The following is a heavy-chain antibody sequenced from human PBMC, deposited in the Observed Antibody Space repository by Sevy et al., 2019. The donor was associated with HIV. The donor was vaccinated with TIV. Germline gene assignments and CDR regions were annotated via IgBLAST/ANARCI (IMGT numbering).Heavy chain of an antibody. CDR3: TTSFGVIAGDDFGY. J-gene: IGHJ4*01. CDR2: INQDGGAK. Sequence: GGSLRLSCAASGFTLSTTWMAWVRQAPGKGLEWVANINQDGGAKYYVDSVKGRFTISRDNTKNSLYLQMRSLRVEDTAVYYCTTSFGVIAGDDFGYWGQGTLVTVSS. D-gene: IGHD3-3*01. CDR1: GFTLSTTW. V-gene: IGHV3-7*01.